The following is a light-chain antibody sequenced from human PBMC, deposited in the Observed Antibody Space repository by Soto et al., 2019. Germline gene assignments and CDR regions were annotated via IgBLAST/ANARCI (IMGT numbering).Light chain of an antibody. CDR1: SSDVGGYNY. J-gene: IGLJ1*01. CDR3: SSYTSSSTLV. Sequence: QSALTQPASVSGSPGQSITISCTGTSSDVGGYNYVSWYQQHPGKAPKLMIYDVSNRPSGVSNRFSGSKSGNTGSLTISGLQAEDEADYYCSSYTSSSTLVFGTGTQLTVL. V-gene: IGLV2-14*01. CDR2: DVS.